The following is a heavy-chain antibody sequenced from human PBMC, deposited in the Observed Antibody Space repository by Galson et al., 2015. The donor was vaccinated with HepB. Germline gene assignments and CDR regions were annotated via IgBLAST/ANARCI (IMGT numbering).Heavy chain of an antibody. CDR2: IKSKTDGGTT. CDR1: GFTFSNAW. V-gene: IGHV3-15*01. J-gene: IGHJ1*01. D-gene: IGHD3-3*01. Sequence: SLRLSCAASGFTFSNAWMSWVRQAPGKGLEWVGRIKSKTDGGTTDYAAPVKGRFTISRDDSKNTLYLQMNSLKTEDTAVYYCTTRDDFWSGFEYFQHWGQGTLVTVSS. CDR3: TTRDDFWSGFEYFQH.